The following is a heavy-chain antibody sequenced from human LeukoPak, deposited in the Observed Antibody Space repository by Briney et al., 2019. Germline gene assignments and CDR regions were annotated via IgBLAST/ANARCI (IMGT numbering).Heavy chain of an antibody. CDR1: GYTFTDYY. Sequence: ASVKVSCKASGYTFTDYYMHWVRQAPGQGLEWMGIINPSGDGTSYPQNFQGRVTMTRDRSTSTLYMELSSLRSEDTAVYYCASLAPHSIGYCSGGSCSMGNYWGQGTLVTVSS. J-gene: IGHJ4*02. CDR3: ASLAPHSIGYCSGGSCSMGNY. D-gene: IGHD2-15*01. CDR2: INPSGDGT. V-gene: IGHV1-46*01.